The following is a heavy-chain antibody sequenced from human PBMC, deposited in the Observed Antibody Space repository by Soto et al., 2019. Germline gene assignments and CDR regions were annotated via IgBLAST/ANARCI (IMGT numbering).Heavy chain of an antibody. CDR3: VRDYYDTSRYPNTFDM. CDR1: GFTLSRHT. V-gene: IGHV3-21*01. Sequence: GGSLRLSCAASGFTLSRHTMNWVRQAPGKGLEWVSFIGSRTSDIYYADSVKGRFTISRDDAKNSLYLDLTRLRAEDTAVYFCVRDYYDTSRYPNTFDMWGQGTMVTVSS. CDR2: IGSRTSDI. J-gene: IGHJ3*02. D-gene: IGHD3-16*01.